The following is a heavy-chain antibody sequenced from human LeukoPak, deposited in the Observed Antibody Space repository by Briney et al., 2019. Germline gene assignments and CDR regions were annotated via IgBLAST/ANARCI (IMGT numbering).Heavy chain of an antibody. V-gene: IGHV3-23*01. CDR1: GFTFSSYA. Sequence: GGSLRLSCAVSGFTFSSYAMNWVRQAPGKGLEWVSGISGSGNSIYYADSVKGRFTISRDNSKNTLYLQTNSLRAEDTAVYYCARVYYYGMDVWGQGTTVTVSS. CDR2: ISGSGNSI. CDR3: ARVYYYGMDV. J-gene: IGHJ6*02.